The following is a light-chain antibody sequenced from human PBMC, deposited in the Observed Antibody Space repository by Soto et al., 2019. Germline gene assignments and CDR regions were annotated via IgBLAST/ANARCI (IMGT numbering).Light chain of an antibody. Sequence: EIVLTQSPGTLSLSPGEGATLSCRASQSVGSSYLAWFQQRPGQAPRLLIYGASSRATGIPDRFSGSGSGTDFTLTISRLEPEDFAVYYWQQYGSSPRTFGQGTKVEIK. CDR1: QSVGSSY. V-gene: IGKV3-20*01. CDR2: GAS. CDR3: QQYGSSPRT. J-gene: IGKJ1*01.